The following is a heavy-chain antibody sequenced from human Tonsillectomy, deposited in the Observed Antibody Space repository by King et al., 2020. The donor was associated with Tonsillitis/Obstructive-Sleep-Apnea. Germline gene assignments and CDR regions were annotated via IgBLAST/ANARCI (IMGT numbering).Heavy chain of an antibody. CDR2: IIPILGIA. D-gene: IGHD1-26*01. V-gene: IGHV1-69*10. CDR1: GGTFSSYA. Sequence: QLVQSGAEVKKPGSSVKVSCKASGGTFSSYAISWVRQAPGQGLEWMAGIIPILGIANYAQKFQGRVTITADKSTSTAYMELSSLRSEDTAVYYCATSRVGAKECFDVWGQGTLVTVSS. J-gene: IGHJ4*02. CDR3: ATSRVGAKECFDV.